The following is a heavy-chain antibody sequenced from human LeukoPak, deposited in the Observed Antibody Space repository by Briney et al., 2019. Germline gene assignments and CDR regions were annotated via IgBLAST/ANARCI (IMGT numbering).Heavy chain of an antibody. V-gene: IGHV3-30*02. CDR2: LRYGGSDK. D-gene: IGHD5-18*01. CDR3: ARASRYNYGPVYYFDY. J-gene: IGHJ4*02. Sequence: PGVTLRLFCAASGYTLSIYCVHWARQAPGKGLEWVEYLRYGGSDKYYADSVKGRFTISIDIARNTMYLQMDRLRPEDTAVYDCARASRYNYGPVYYFDYWGQGTLVTVSS. CDR1: GYTLSIYC.